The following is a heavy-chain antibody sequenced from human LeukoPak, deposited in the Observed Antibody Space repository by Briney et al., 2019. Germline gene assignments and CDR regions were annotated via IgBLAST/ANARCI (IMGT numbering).Heavy chain of an antibody. J-gene: IGHJ4*02. V-gene: IGHV4-31*02. D-gene: IGHD4-11*01. Sequence: PQSLSLTCVLSVDSPTIGVYYCTWTRHHPRSGLEWIGYIYYSGTTYYNPSLKTRVTISVDPYKNQFSLKPSYVTASDTAIYYCARDRGGSYSKGRFDYWGQGTLVTVSS. CDR1: VDSPTIGVYY. CDR2: IYYSGTT. CDR3: ARDRGGSYSKGRFDY.